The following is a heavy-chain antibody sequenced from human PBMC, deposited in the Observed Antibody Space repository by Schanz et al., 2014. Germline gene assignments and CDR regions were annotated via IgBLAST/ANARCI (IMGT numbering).Heavy chain of an antibody. CDR1: GYTFTSYD. D-gene: IGHD2-15*01. CDR3: ARGRGCAGGSCYSWFDL. Sequence: VQLVQSGAEVKRPGASVRVYCKASGYTFTSYDFNWVRQAPGQGLEWMGWMNPDSDNTGYAQKFQGSIARTRSTSIIALYMELSSVRSEDTAVYYSARGRGCAGGSCYSWFDLWGQGTLVTVAS. CDR2: MNPDSDNT. V-gene: IGHV1-8*01. J-gene: IGHJ5*02.